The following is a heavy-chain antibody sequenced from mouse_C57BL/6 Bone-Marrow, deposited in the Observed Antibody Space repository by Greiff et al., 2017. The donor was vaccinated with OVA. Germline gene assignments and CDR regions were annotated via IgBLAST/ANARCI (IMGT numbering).Heavy chain of an antibody. CDR3: ARATNNGYWYVDV. Sequence: DVKLVESEGGLVQPGSSMKLSCTASGFTFSDYYMAWVRQVPEKGLEWVANINYDGSSTYYLDSLKSRFIISGDNAKNILYLQMSSLKSEDTATYYCARATNNGYWYVDVWGTGTTVTVSS. CDR1: GFTFSDYY. V-gene: IGHV5-16*01. J-gene: IGHJ1*03. D-gene: IGHD1-3*01. CDR2: INYDGSST.